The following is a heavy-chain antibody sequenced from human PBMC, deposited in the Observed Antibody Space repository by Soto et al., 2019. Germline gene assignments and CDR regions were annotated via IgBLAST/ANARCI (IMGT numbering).Heavy chain of an antibody. J-gene: IGHJ5*02. V-gene: IGHV3-23*01. D-gene: IGHD6-13*01. Sequence: EVQLLESGGGWLQPGGSLRLSCAASGFTFSSYAMNWVRQAPGKGLEWVSGITGSGAGSYYSDSVKGRFTISRDNSMDTLYLQMNSLRAAYTAVYYCAKAYSNSWPNDWFDPWGQGTLVTVSS. CDR2: ITGSGAGS. CDR1: GFTFSSYA. CDR3: AKAYSNSWPNDWFDP.